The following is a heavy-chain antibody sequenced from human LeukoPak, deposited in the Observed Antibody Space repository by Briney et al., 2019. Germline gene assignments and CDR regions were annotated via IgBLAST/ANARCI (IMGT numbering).Heavy chain of an antibody. CDR1: GGTFSSYA. J-gene: IGHJ4*02. D-gene: IGHD1-26*01. CDR3: VRSGISGSYLFDY. Sequence: GASVKVSCKASGGTFSSYAISWVRQAPGQGLEWMGRIIPILGIANYAQKFQGRVTITADKSTSTAYMELSSLRSEDTAVYYCVRSGISGSYLFDYWGQGTLVTVSS. V-gene: IGHV1-69*04. CDR2: IIPILGIA.